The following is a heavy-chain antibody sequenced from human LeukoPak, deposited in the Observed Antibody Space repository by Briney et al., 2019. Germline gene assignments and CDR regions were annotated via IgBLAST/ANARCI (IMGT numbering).Heavy chain of an antibody. Sequence: ASVKVSCKASGYTFTSYYMHWVRQAPGQGLEWMGIINPSGGSTSYAQKFQGRVTMTRDMSTSTVYMELSSLRSEDTAVYYRARGTYSSGWFSHLVDYWGQGTLVTVSS. V-gene: IGHV1-46*01. CDR2: INPSGGST. CDR3: ARGTYSSGWFSHLVDY. CDR1: GYTFTSYY. J-gene: IGHJ4*02. D-gene: IGHD6-19*01.